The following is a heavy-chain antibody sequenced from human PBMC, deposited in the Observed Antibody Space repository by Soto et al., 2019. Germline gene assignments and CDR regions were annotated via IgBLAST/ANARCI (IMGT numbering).Heavy chain of an antibody. Sequence: GGSLRLSCAASGFTFSSYWMHWARQAPGKGLVWVSRINSDGSSTDYADSVKGRFTISRDNAKNTLYLQMNSLRAEDTAVYYYATGYSSSWYYTLAYWGQGVLVTVSS. V-gene: IGHV3-74*01. CDR2: INSDGSST. CDR3: ATGYSSSWYYTLAY. J-gene: IGHJ4*02. CDR1: GFTFSSYW. D-gene: IGHD6-13*01.